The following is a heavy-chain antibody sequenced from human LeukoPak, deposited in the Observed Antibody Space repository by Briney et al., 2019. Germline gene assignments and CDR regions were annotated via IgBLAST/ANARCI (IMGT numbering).Heavy chain of an antibody. CDR2: ISGSGGST. CDR1: GFTFSSYA. Sequence: GGSLRLSCAASGFTFSSYAMSWVRQAPGKGLEWVSAISGSGGSTYYADSVKGRFTISRDNSKNTLYLQINSQRAEDTAVYYCAKWFGDLYYYYYYYMDVWGKGTTVTVSS. D-gene: IGHD3-10*01. CDR3: AKWFGDLYYYYYYYMDV. J-gene: IGHJ6*03. V-gene: IGHV3-23*01.